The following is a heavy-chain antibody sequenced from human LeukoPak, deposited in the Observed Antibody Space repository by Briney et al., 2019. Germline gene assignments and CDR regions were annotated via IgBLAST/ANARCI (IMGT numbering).Heavy chain of an antibody. CDR3: ARGVTGGNWFDP. CDR2: MNPNSGNT. J-gene: IGHJ5*02. Sequence: ASVKVSCKASGYTFTSYDINWVRQVTGQGLEWMGWMNPNSGNTGYAQKFQGRVTITRNTSISTAYMELSSLRSEDTAVYYCARGVTGGNWFDPWGQGTLVTVSS. CDR1: GYTFTSYD. D-gene: IGHD2-21*02. V-gene: IGHV1-8*03.